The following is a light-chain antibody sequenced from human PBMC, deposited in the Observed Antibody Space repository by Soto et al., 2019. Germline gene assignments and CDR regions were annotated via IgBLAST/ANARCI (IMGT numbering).Light chain of an antibody. J-gene: IGLJ2*01. Sequence: QTVVTQEPSLTVSPGGTVTLTCATSTGAVTSGNYPNWFQQKPGQAPRALIYSTNHKYSWTPARFSGSLLGGKAALTLSGVQPEDEADYYCLLYYGGQLGVFGGGTKLTVL. CDR2: STN. CDR1: TGAVTSGNY. V-gene: IGLV7-43*01. CDR3: LLYYGGQLGV.